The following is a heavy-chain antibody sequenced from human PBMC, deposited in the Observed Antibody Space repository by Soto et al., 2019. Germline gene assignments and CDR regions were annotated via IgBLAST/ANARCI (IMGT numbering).Heavy chain of an antibody. CDR3: AHEPHYCSGGSCYLNGFDP. CDR2: IYWDDDK. D-gene: IGHD2-15*01. Sequence: QITLKESGPTLVKPTQTLTLTCTFSGFSLSTSGVGVGWIRQPPGKALEWLALIYWDDDKRYRPSLKSRLTITKDTSKNQVVLTMTNMDPVDTAPYYGAHEPHYCSGGSCYLNGFDPWGQGTLVTVSS. J-gene: IGHJ5*02. CDR1: GFSLSTSGVG. V-gene: IGHV2-5*02.